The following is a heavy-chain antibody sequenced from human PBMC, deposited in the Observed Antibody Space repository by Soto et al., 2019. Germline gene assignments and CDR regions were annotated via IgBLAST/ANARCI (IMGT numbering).Heavy chain of an antibody. CDR3: ARAMQGDPLGFDP. Sequence: PGGSLRLSCAASGFTFSSYSMNWVRQAPGKGLEWVSYISSSSSTIYYADSVKGRFTISRDNAKNSLYPQMNSLRDEDTAVYYCARAMQGDPLGFDPWGQGTLVTVS. CDR2: ISSSSSTI. CDR1: GFTFSSYS. V-gene: IGHV3-48*02. J-gene: IGHJ5*02.